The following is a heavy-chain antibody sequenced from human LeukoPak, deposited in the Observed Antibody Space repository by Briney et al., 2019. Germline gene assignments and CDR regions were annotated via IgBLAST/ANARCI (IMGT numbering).Heavy chain of an antibody. J-gene: IGHJ4*02. CDR1: GYTFTSYG. CDR2: IIADNGNT. V-gene: IGHV1-18*01. CDR3: ARDASLIVVSAAEFDY. D-gene: IGHD2-2*01. Sequence: ASVKVSCKASGYTFTSYGISWVRQAPGQGFEWMGWIIADNGNTNYAQKFQGRVTMTTDTRTSTAYMELTSLRSDDTAVYYCARDASLIVVSAAEFDYWGQGTLVTVSS.